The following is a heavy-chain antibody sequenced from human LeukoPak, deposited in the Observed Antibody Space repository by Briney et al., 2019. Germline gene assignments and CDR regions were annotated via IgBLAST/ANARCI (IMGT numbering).Heavy chain of an antibody. D-gene: IGHD2-2*01. Sequence: ASVKVSCKASGYTFTSHDIIWVRQATGQAPEWMGWINPNSGDRGYAQKFQGRVTITRSTSISTAYMELSSLTSDDTAVYYCTRHTSPTFDYWGQGTLVTVSS. CDR1: GYTFTSHD. V-gene: IGHV1-8*01. J-gene: IGHJ4*02. CDR3: TRHTSPTFDY. CDR2: INPNSGDR.